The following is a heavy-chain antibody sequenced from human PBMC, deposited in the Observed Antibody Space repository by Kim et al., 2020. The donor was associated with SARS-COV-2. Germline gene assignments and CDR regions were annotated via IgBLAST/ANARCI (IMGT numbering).Heavy chain of an antibody. CDR3: ARSVYCGGDCSLTYYYYGMDV. J-gene: IGHJ6*02. V-gene: IGHV1-2*02. Sequence: ASVKVSCKASGYTFTGYYMHWVRQAPGQGLEWMGWINPNSGGTNYAQKFQGRVTMTRDTSISTAYMELSRLRSDDTAVYYCARSVYCGGDCSLTYYYYGMDVWGQGTTVTVSS. D-gene: IGHD2-21*02. CDR1: GYTFTGYY. CDR2: INPNSGGT.